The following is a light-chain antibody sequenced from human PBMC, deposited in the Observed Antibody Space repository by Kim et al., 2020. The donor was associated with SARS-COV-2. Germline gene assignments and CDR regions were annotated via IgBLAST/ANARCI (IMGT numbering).Light chain of an antibody. J-gene: IGKJ1*01. CDR1: HGITNW. CDR3: QQYNTYPRT. CDR2: DAS. Sequence: DIQMTQSPSTLSASVGDRVIISCRASHGITNWLDWYQQKPGKAPNLLIYDASTLESGVPSMFSGSGSGTEFTLTISSLQPDDFATYYSQQYNTYPRTFGEGTKVDIK. V-gene: IGKV1-5*01.